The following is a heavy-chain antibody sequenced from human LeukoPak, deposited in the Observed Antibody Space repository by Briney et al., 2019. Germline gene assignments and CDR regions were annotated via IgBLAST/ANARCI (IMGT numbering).Heavy chain of an antibody. CDR3: ARFGNPRPLWFGDGGYYYMDV. CDR2: IIPIFGTA. V-gene: IGHV1-69*01. D-gene: IGHD3-10*01. Sequence: SVKVSCKASGGTFSSYAISWVRQAPGQGLEWMGGIIPIFGTANYAQKFQGRVTITADESTSTAYMELSSLRSEGTAVYYCARFGNPRPLWFGDGGYYYMDVWGKGTTVTISS. J-gene: IGHJ6*03. CDR1: GGTFSSYA.